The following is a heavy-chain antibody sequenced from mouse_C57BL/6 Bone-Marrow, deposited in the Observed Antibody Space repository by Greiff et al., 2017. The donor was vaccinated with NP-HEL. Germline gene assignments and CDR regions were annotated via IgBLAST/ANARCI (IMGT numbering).Heavy chain of an antibody. Sequence: QVQLQQSGAELVMPGASVKLSCKASGYTFTSYWMHWVKQRPGQGLEWIGEIDPSDSYTNYNQKFKGKSTLTVDKSSSTAYMQLSSLTSEDSAVYYCATIYYDYDGGAWFAYWGQGTLVTVSA. CDR1: GYTFTSYW. D-gene: IGHD2-4*01. CDR3: ATIYYDYDGGAWFAY. V-gene: IGHV1-69*01. J-gene: IGHJ3*01. CDR2: IDPSDSYT.